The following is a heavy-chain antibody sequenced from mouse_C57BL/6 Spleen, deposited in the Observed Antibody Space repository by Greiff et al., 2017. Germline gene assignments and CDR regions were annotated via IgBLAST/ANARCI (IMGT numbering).Heavy chain of an antibody. D-gene: IGHD2-1*01. CDR2: ISSGGSYT. CDR1: GFTFSSYG. V-gene: IGHV5-6*01. CDR3: ARDYGYYTAWFAY. Sequence: EVKLMESGGDLVKPGGSLTLSCAASGFTFSSYGMSWVRQTPDKRLEWVATISSGGSYTYYPDSVKGRFTISRDHAKNNLYLQMSIQKAEDTAMYYCARDYGYYTAWFAYWGQGTLVTVSA. J-gene: IGHJ3*01.